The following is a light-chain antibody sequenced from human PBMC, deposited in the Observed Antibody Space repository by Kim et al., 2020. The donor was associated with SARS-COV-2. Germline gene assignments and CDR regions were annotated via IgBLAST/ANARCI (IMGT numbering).Light chain of an antibody. CDR2: DAS. CDR1: QSVSTD. J-gene: IGKJ4*01. CDR3: LQRNHWPLT. Sequence: PGERATLSGRASQSVSTDLSWYQQKPGQAPMLLISDASDRATGIPARFGGSGFGTDFTLTISSLEPEDSAVYYCLQRNHWPLTFGGGTKVDIK. V-gene: IGKV3-11*01.